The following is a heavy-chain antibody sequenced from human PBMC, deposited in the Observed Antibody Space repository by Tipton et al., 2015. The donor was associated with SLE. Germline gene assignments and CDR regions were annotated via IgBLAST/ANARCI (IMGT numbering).Heavy chain of an antibody. D-gene: IGHD2-21*01. V-gene: IGHV4-59*01. J-gene: IGHJ3*02. Sequence: LRLSCTVSGGSISSYYWSWIRQPPGKGLEWIGYIYYSGSTNCNPSLKSRVTISVDTSKNQFSLKLSSVTAADTAVYYCARDLSILWKGAFDIWGQGTMVTVSS. CDR3: ARDLSILWKGAFDI. CDR2: IYYSGST. CDR1: GGSISSYY.